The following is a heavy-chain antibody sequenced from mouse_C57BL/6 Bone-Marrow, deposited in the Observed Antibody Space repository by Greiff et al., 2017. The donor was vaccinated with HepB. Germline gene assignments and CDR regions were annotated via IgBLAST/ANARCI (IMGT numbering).Heavy chain of an antibody. V-gene: IGHV1-5*01. CDR2: IYPGNSDT. Sequence: VQLQQSGTVLARPGASVKMSCKTSGYTFTSYWMHWVKQRPGQGLEWIGAIYPGNSDTSYNQKFKGKAKLTAVTSASTAYMELSSLTNEDSAVYYCTPNYYGSSYGGYWGQGTTLTVSS. CDR3: TPNYYGSSYGGY. J-gene: IGHJ2*01. D-gene: IGHD1-1*01. CDR1: GYTFTSYW.